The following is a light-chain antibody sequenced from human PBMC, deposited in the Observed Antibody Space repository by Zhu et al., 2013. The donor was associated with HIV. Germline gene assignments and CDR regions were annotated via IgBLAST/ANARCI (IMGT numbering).Light chain of an antibody. CDR2: DAS. J-gene: IGKJ4*01. CDR1: QSINNW. Sequence: DIQMTQSPSTLSASVGDRVTITCRASQSINNWLAWYQRKPGTAPKLLIYDASSLESGVPSRFSGSGSGTEFTLTISSLQPEDFATYYCQQLNSYPQLTFGGGTKVEIK. CDR3: QQLNSYPQLT. V-gene: IGKV1-5*01.